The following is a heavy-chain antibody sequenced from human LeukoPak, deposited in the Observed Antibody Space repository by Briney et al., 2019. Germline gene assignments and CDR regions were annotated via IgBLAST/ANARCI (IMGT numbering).Heavy chain of an antibody. CDR3: ARGARGSPSLFDP. CDR2: IYYSGST. D-gene: IGHD2-15*01. J-gene: IGHJ5*02. Sequence: NASQTLSLTCAVSGASISSGGYSCTWIRQHPGKGLEWIGYIYYSGSTYYNPSLKSRVTISVDTSKNQFSLKLSSVTAAATAVYYCARGARGSPSLFDPWGQGTLVTVSS. V-gene: IGHV4-31*11. CDR1: GASISSGGYS.